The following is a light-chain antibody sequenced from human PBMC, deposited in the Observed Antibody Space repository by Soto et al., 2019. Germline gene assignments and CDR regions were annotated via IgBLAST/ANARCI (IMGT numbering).Light chain of an antibody. CDR1: QSIDSW. V-gene: IGKV1-5*03. Sequence: DIQMTQSPSTLSASVGDRVTITCRASQSIDSWLAWYQQKPGKAPKLLIYKASSLESGVPSRFSGSGSGTEFTLNISRLQPDDFATYYCQQYRSYWTFGQGTKVEIK. J-gene: IGKJ1*01. CDR2: KAS. CDR3: QQYRSYWT.